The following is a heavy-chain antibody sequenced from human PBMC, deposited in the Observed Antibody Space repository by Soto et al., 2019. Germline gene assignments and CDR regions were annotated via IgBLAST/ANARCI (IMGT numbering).Heavy chain of an antibody. J-gene: IGHJ6*02. Sequence: GGSLTLSCAASGFTISDYWMHWVRQAPGKGLVWVSRINGDGSGRNYADSVKGRFTISRDNGKNTLYLQMSSLRAEDTAVYYCASGTTYDQYGMDVWGQGTTVTGSS. CDR2: INGDGSGR. CDR3: ASGTTYDQYGMDV. D-gene: IGHD1-7*01. CDR1: GFTISDYW. V-gene: IGHV3-74*01.